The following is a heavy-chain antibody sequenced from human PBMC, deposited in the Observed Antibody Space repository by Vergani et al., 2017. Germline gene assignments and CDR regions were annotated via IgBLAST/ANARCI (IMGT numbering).Heavy chain of an antibody. V-gene: IGHV4-59*01. CDR1: GGSISSYY. J-gene: IGHJ6*02. CDR2: IYYTGST. CDR3: ARGLGLWFGDFQGVMDV. D-gene: IGHD3-10*01. Sequence: QVQLQESGPGLVKPSETLSLTCTVSGGSISSYYWSWIRQPPGKGLDWIGNIYYTGSTNYNPSLKSRVTISVDTSNNQFSLKLRSVTAADTAVYYCARGLGLWFGDFQGVMDVWGQGTTVTVSS.